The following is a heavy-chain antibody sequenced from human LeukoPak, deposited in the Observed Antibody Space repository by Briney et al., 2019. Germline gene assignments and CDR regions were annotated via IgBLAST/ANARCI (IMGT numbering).Heavy chain of an antibody. D-gene: IGHD6-19*01. Sequence: SVKVSCKASGGTFSSYAISWVRQAPGQGLEWMGRIIPIFGTANYAQKFQGRVTITTDESISTAYMELSSQRSEDSAVYCCARSRGSSGLIFDYWGQGTMVTVSS. V-gene: IGHV1-69*05. CDR3: ARSRGSSGLIFDY. CDR2: IIPIFGTA. J-gene: IGHJ4*02. CDR1: GGTFSSYA.